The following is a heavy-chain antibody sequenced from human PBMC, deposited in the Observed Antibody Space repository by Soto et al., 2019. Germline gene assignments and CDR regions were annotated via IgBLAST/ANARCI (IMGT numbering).Heavy chain of an antibody. CDR2: IYWDDDQ. Sequence: QITLKESGPTLVKPTQTLTLTCTFSGISLSTSALGVGWIRQPPGKALEWLALIYWDDDQPYSPSLKSRLTSTKDTSKQQVVLTMTNMEAVDAATYSCVSLRGESYFDYWGQGTLVTVSS. CDR3: VSLRGESYFDY. D-gene: IGHD3-10*01. V-gene: IGHV2-5*02. J-gene: IGHJ4*02. CDR1: GISLSTSALG.